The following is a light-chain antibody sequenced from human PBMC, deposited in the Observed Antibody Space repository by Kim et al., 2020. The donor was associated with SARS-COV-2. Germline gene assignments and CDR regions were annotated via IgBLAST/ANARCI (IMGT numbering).Light chain of an antibody. V-gene: IGLV2-23*02. CDR2: EVS. CDR1: SSDVGSYDL. Sequence: PGQSITLSCTGTSSDVGSYDLVSWYQQHPGKAPKLMIYEVSKRPSGVSNRFSGSKSGNTASLTISGLQAEDEADYYCCSYAGSFWVFGGGTQLTVL. J-gene: IGLJ3*02. CDR3: CSYAGSFWV.